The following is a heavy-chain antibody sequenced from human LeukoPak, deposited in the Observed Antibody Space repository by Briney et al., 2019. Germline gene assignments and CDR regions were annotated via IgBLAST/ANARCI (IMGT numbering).Heavy chain of an antibody. D-gene: IGHD1-26*01. J-gene: IGHJ6*02. CDR1: GFSFTNYA. V-gene: IGHV3-23*01. CDR3: AREGRNYYGMDV. CDR2: MKGGGEA. Sequence: GGSLRLSCAASGFSFTNYAMSWVRQAPARGPEWLSSMKGGGEAFYADSVKGRFTISRDNAKNSLYLQMNSLRAEDTAVYYCAREGRNYYGMDVWGQGTTVTVSS.